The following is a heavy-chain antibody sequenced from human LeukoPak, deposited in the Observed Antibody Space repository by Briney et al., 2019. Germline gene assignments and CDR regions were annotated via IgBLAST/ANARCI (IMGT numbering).Heavy chain of an antibody. J-gene: IGHJ4*02. CDR3: ARDRYRQGGAVDY. CDR2: ISTSSSFI. D-gene: IGHD1-26*01. V-gene: IGHV3-21*01. Sequence: GGSLRLSCAASGFTFSSYSMSWVRQAPGKGLEWVSSISTSSSFIYYADSMKGRFTISRDNAKNSLYLQMNSLRAEDTAVYYCARDRYRQGGAVDYWGQGTLVTVSS. CDR1: GFTFSSYS.